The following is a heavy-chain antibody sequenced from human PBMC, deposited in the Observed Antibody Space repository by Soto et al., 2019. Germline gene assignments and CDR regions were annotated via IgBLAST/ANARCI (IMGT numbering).Heavy chain of an antibody. V-gene: IGHV3-30*03. D-gene: IGHD2-15*01. CDR2: ISSDGINK. CDR1: GFTFSNNG. J-gene: IGHJ4*02. CDR3: AMDLYGGSSRFDY. Sequence: QVQVVESGGGAVQPGRSLRLSCAASGFTFSNNGIHWVRQAPGKGLEWVAVISSDGINKYYADSVKGRSTISRDNSKNTLFLQMNSLRVEATAVYYCAMDLYGGSSRFDYWGQRTLVTVSS.